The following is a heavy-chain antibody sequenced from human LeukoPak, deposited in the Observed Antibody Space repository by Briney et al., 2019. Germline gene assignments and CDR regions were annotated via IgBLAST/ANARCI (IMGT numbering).Heavy chain of an antibody. CDR2: IYSGGST. Sequence: GGSLRLSCAASGFTVSSNYMSWVRQAPGKGLEWVSVIYSGGSTYYADSVKGRFTISRDNSKNSLSLQMNSLRSEDTALYYCATERQKYFDYWGQGTPVTVSS. J-gene: IGHJ4*02. CDR3: ATERQKYFDY. V-gene: IGHV3-53*05. CDR1: GFTVSSNY.